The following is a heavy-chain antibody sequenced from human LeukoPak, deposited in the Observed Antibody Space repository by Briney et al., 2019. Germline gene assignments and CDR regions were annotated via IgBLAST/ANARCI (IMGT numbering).Heavy chain of an antibody. CDR2: ISYDGSNK. J-gene: IGHJ4*02. Sequence: GRSLRLSCAASGFTFSSYGMHWVRQAPGKGLEWVAVISYDGSNKYYADSVKGRFTISRDNSKNTLYLQMNSLRAEDTAVYYCAKGSGWYSSSDGRLFDYWGQGTLVTVSS. D-gene: IGHD6-19*01. V-gene: IGHV3-30*18. CDR1: GFTFSSYG. CDR3: AKGSGWYSSSDGRLFDY.